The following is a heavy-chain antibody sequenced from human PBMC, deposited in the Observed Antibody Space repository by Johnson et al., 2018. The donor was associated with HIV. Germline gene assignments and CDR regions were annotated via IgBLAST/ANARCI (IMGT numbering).Heavy chain of an antibody. CDR1: GFTVSSNY. CDR2: IYSGGST. Sequence: VQVLESGGGLIQPGGSLRLSCAASGFTVSSNYMSWVRQAPGKGLEWVSVIYSGGSTYYADSVKGRFTISRDNSKNTLYLQMNSLRAEDTAVYYCARDNAAAGTPMGFDIWGQGTMVTVSS. J-gene: IGHJ3*02. D-gene: IGHD6-13*01. V-gene: IGHV3-53*01. CDR3: ARDNAAAGTPMGFDI.